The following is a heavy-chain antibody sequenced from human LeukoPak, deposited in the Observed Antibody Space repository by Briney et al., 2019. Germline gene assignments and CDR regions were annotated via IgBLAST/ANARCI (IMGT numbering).Heavy chain of an antibody. CDR3: AREIRRYNWFDP. Sequence: GGSLRLSCTASGFTFGDYAVSWVRQAPGKGLEWVGFIRSKAYGGTTEYAASVKGRFTISRDDSKTIAYLQMNSLKTEDTAVYYCAREIRRYNWFDPWGQGTLLTVSS. CDR2: IRSKAYGGTT. D-gene: IGHD3-16*01. V-gene: IGHV3-49*04. CDR1: GFTFGDYA. J-gene: IGHJ5*02.